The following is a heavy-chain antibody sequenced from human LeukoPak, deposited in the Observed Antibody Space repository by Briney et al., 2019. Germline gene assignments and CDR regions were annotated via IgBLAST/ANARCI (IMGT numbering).Heavy chain of an antibody. Sequence: SETLSLTCTVSGGSISSYYWSWIRQPPGKGLEWIGYIYYSGSTNYNPSLKSRVTISVDTSKNQFSLKLSSVTAADTAVYYCAFGHRSGWSSLDYWGQGTLVTVSS. CDR1: GGSISSYY. D-gene: IGHD6-19*01. CDR2: IYYSGST. J-gene: IGHJ4*02. V-gene: IGHV4-59*01. CDR3: AFGHRSGWSSLDY.